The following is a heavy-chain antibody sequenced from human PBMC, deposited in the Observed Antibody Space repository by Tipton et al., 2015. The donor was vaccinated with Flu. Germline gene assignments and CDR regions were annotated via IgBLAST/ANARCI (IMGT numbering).Heavy chain of an antibody. J-gene: IGHJ6*02. D-gene: IGHD4/OR15-4a*01. CDR3: ARHDYGDNPGSPYFYGMDV. CDR2: INSNGTSK. Sequence: SLRLSCAASGFTFGDFYMSWIRQAPGKGLEWISYINSNGTSKYYADSVKGRFTISRDNAKKSLYLQIRGLRADDTAVYFCARHDYGDNPGSPYFYGMDVWGRGTAVSVSS. CDR1: GFTFGDFY. V-gene: IGHV3-11*01.